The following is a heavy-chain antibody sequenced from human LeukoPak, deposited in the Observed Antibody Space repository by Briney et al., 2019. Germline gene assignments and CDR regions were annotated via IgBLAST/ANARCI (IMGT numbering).Heavy chain of an antibody. CDR2: ISSSSSYI. Sequence: KPGGSLRLSYAASGFTFSSYSMNWVRQAPGKGLEWVSSISSSSSYIYYADSVKGRFTISRDNAKNSLYLQMNSLRAEDTAVYYCARDRYDFWSGYYVYWGQGTLVTVSS. D-gene: IGHD3-3*01. V-gene: IGHV3-21*01. CDR1: GFTFSSYS. CDR3: ARDRYDFWSGYYVY. J-gene: IGHJ4*02.